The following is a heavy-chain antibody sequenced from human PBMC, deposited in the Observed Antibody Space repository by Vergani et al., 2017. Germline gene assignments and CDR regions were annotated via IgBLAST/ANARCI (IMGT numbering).Heavy chain of an antibody. D-gene: IGHD3-10*01. CDR1: GFTFSNSA. Sequence: EVHLLESGGGQVEAGGSLRLLCVASGFTFSNSAMGWVRQTSRKGLEWVSAISVHGDRTYYADSVKGRFTISRGNAKSSLYLQMNSLRAEDTGVYDCARDRYYLGAGSYPYFYYYGVDVWGQGTAVTVSS. V-gene: IGHV3-23*01. J-gene: IGHJ6*02. CDR3: ARDRYYLGAGSYPYFYYYGVDV. CDR2: ISVHGDRT.